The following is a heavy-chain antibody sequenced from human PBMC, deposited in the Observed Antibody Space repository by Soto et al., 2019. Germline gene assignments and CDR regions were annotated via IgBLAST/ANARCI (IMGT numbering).Heavy chain of an antibody. CDR2: INPNSGGT. CDR3: ARVGCSRTSCPDGHWFDL. CDR1: GYTFTGYY. V-gene: IGHV1-2*04. D-gene: IGHD2-2*01. J-gene: IGHJ5*02. Sequence: ASVKVSCKASGYTFTGYYMHWVRQAPGQGLEWMGWINPNSGGTNYAQKFQGWVTMTRDTSISTAYMELSRLRSDDTAVYYCARVGCSRTSCPDGHWFDLWGQGTLVIGSS.